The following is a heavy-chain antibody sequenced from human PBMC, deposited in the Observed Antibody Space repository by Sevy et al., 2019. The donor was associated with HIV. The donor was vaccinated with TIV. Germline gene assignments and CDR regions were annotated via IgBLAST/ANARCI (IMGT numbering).Heavy chain of an antibody. CDR1: GFTFSSYA. CDR3: AREATERGGAYYYYYGMDV. D-gene: IGHD3-16*01. V-gene: IGHV3-30-3*01. CDR2: ISYDGSNK. J-gene: IGHJ6*02. Sequence: GGSLRLSCAASGFTFSSYAMHWVRQAPGKGLEGVAVISYDGSNKYYADSVKGRFTISRDNSKNTLYLQMNSLRAEDTAVYYCAREATERGGAYYYYYGMDVWGQGTTVTVSS.